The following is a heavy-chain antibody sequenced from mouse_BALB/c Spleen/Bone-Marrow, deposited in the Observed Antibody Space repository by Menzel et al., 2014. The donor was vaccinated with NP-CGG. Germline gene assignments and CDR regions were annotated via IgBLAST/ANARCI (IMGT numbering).Heavy chain of an antibody. D-gene: IGHD5-2*01. J-gene: IGHJ4*01. Sequence: VQLQESGGGLAQPGGSLRLSCATAGFTFTDDYMSWVRQPLGKALQWDGSIRNKENGYTTEYSASVKGLFTICNDNSRSILYLQMNALRYEDSATYCCARVCTVNNAMDYWCQGPSVTVSS. CDR3: ARVCTVNNAMDY. CDR2: IRNKENGYTT. V-gene: IGHV7-3*02. CDR1: GFTFTDDY.